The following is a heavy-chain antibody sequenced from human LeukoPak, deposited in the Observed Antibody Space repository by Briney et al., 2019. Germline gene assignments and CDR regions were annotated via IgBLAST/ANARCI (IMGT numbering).Heavy chain of an antibody. CDR1: GYTFTGYY. V-gene: IGHV1-2*02. J-gene: IGHJ4*02. CDR2: INPESGGT. D-gene: IGHD1-26*01. Sequence: ASVKVSCKASGYTFTGYYMHWVRQAPGQGLEWMGWINPESGGTNYAQKLQGRVTMTRDTSISTAYMELTSLRSDDTAVYYCARLPVIVGAWSPIDYWGQGTRVTVSS. CDR3: ARLPVIVGAWSPIDY.